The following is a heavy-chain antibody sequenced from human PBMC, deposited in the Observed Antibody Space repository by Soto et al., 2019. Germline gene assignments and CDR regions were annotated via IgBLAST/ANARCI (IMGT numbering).Heavy chain of an antibody. V-gene: IGHV2-5*02. CDR2: IYWDGDK. CDR3: AHRATMTILGLIIDNGIWFDP. Sequence: QINLIESGPTLVKPTQTLTLTCTFSGFSLSTSGAAVGWVRQPPGRALEWLALIYWDGDKRYNASLGNRLTITKDTSMNQVVLTLTNVDPADRATYYCAHRATMTILGLIIDNGIWFDPWGQGTRVIGSS. D-gene: IGHD3-16*01. CDR1: GFSLSTSGAA. J-gene: IGHJ5*02.